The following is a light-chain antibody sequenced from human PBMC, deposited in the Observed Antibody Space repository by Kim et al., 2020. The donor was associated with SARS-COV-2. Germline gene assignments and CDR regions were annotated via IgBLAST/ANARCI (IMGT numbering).Light chain of an antibody. CDR1: QSVDTNN. J-gene: IGKJ2*01. V-gene: IGKV3-20*01. CDR3: QQSGSSPRP. CDR2: GAS. Sequence: LSPAARAALSAEAIQSVDTNNLAWYQQIPGQAPCLLMYGASGRAASITYRFSGSGSGTDFTLSISRMKPADFAVYYCQQSGSSPRPFGEGTTL.